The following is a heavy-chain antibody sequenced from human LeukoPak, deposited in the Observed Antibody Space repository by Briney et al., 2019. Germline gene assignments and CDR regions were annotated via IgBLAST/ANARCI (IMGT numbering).Heavy chain of an antibody. V-gene: IGHV4-34*01. CDR2: INNSGTT. Sequence: SETLSLTSSVSSWTCSGYYWSRLGQGPGKGRVWCVEINNSGTTNYNLSLKSRVTISVDTAKSQFSRKLSSVTAADTAVYYCARQPPSNYDFLSASHEYYYYMDVSGKGTTVTTSS. J-gene: IGHJ6*03. D-gene: IGHD3-3*01. CDR1: SWTCSGYY. CDR3: ARQPPSNYDFLSASHEYYYYMDV.